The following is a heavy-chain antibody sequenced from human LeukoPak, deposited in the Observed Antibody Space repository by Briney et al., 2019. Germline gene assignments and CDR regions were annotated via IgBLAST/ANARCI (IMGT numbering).Heavy chain of an antibody. V-gene: IGHV1-58*02. D-gene: IGHD3-22*01. J-gene: IGHJ4*02. CDR1: GFTFTSSA. CDR3: AADRRYDSSGYYILDY. CDR2: IVVGSGNT. Sequence: GTSVKVSCKASGFTFTSSAMQWVRQARGQRLEWIGWIVVGSGNTNYAQKFQERVTITRDMSTSTAYMELSSLRSEDTAVYYCAADRRYDSSGYYILDYWGQGTLVTVSS.